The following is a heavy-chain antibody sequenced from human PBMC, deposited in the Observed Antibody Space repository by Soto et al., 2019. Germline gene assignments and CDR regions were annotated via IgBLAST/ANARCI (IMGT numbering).Heavy chain of an antibody. Sequence: PGGSLRPSCSASGFTFSSYGMHWVRQAPGKGLEWVAVISYDGSNKYYADSVKGRFTISRDNSKNTLYLQMNSLRAEDTAVYYCAKEIVARRQIPYGMDVWGQGTTVTVSS. CDR1: GFTFSSYG. D-gene: IGHD2-15*01. CDR3: AKEIVARRQIPYGMDV. J-gene: IGHJ6*02. CDR2: ISYDGSNK. V-gene: IGHV3-30*18.